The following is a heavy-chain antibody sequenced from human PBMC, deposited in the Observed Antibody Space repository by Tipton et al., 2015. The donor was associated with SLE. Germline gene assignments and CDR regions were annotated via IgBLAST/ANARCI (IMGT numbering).Heavy chain of an antibody. Sequence: LRLSCTVSGGSISSYYWSWIRQPPGKGLEWIGYIYYSGSTNYNPSLKSRVTISVDTSKNQFSLKLSSVTAADTAVYYCARESSWDPLFDYWGQGTLVPVSS. CDR2: IYYSGST. D-gene: IGHD6-13*01. V-gene: IGHV4-59*01. J-gene: IGHJ4*02. CDR1: GGSISSYY. CDR3: ARESSWDPLFDY.